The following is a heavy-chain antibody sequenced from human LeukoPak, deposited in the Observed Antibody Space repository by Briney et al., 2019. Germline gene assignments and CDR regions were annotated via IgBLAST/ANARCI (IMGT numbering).Heavy chain of an antibody. J-gene: IGHJ4*02. D-gene: IGHD5-18*01. V-gene: IGHV1-46*01. CDR3: AREGVDTAMVRWYFDY. CDR2: INPSGGST. CDR1: GYTFTSYY. Sequence: ASVKVSCKASGYTFTSYYMHWVRQAPGQGLEWMGIINPSGGSTSYAQKFQGRVIMTRDMSTSTVYMELSSLRSEDTAVYYCAREGVDTAMVRWYFDYWGQGTLVTVSS.